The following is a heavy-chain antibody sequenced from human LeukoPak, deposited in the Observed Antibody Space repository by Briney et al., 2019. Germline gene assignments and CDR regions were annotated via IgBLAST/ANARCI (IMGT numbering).Heavy chain of an antibody. D-gene: IGHD6-13*01. J-gene: IGHJ3*02. Sequence: GGSLRLSCAASGFTFSSYSMNWVRQAPGKGLEWVSYISSSSSTIYYADSVKGRFTISRDNAKNSLYLQMNSLRADDTAVYYCAGVGGGAAAVVFDIWGQGTMVTVSS. CDR1: GFTFSSYS. CDR2: ISSSSSTI. CDR3: AGVGGGAAAVVFDI. V-gene: IGHV3-48*01.